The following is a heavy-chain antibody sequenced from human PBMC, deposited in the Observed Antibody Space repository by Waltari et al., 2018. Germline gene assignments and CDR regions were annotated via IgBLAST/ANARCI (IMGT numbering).Heavy chain of an antibody. Sequence: QVQLVDSGGGVVQPGGSLRLSCAATGFIFRTYAIHWVLQAPGKGLELVTVVSYDGSNKYYADSLKGRFTISRDNSNNTLYLQMNTLTPEDTAVYFCARENRQWLAPEPYYFDYWGLGTLVTVTS. CDR2: VSYDGSNK. V-gene: IGHV3-30*03. D-gene: IGHD6-19*01. CDR3: ARENRQWLAPEPYYFDY. CDR1: GFIFRTYA. J-gene: IGHJ4*02.